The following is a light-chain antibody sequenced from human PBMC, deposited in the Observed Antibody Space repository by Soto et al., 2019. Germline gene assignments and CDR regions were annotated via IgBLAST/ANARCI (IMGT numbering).Light chain of an antibody. V-gene: IGKV3D-15*01. CDR3: QHYIDWPRT. CDR1: QSVRGN. J-gene: IGKJ4*01. CDR2: GAS. Sequence: EIVMAQSPATLSVSPGEGATLSCRASQSVRGNLAWYQQKPGHAPRLLIYGASTRASGIPTRFSGAGSGAEFTLTISRLQSEDSAVYCCQHYIDWPRTFGGGTKVEIK.